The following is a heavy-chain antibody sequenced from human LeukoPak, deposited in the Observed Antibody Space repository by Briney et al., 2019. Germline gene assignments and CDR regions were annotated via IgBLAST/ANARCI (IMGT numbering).Heavy chain of an antibody. CDR1: GYTFTSYD. J-gene: IGHJ6*02. CDR3: ARLLGIHYYYGMDV. V-gene: IGHV1-8*01. CDR2: MNPNSGNT. Sequence: ASVKVSCKASGYTFTSYDINWVRQATGQGLEWMGWMNPNSGNTGYAQKFQGRVTMTRNTSISIVHMELSSLRSEDTAVYYCARLLGIHYYYGMDVWGQGTTVTVSS. D-gene: IGHD7-27*01.